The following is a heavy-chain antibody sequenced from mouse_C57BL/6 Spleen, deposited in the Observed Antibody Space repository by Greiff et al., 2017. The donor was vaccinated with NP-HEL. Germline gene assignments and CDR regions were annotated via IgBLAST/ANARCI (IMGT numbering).Heavy chain of an antibody. CDR1: GYTFTDYY. V-gene: IGHV1-34*01. CDR3: ARWEGDYDGFAY. D-gene: IGHD2-4*01. Sequence: VQLKQSGPELVKPGASVKMSCKASGYTFTDYYMHWVKQSHGKSLEWIGYIYPNNGGNGYSQKFKGKATLTVDKSSSTAYIELRSLTSEDSAVYYCARWEGDYDGFAYGGQGTLVTVSA. CDR2: IYPNNGGN. J-gene: IGHJ3*01.